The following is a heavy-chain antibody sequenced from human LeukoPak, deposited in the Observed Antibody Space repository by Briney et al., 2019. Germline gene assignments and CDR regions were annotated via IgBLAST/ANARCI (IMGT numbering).Heavy chain of an antibody. V-gene: IGHV4-4*07. D-gene: IGHD2-8*01. J-gene: IGHJ5*02. CDR1: GGSISSYY. CDR3: ARRYCTNGVCYRYDGWFDP. Sequence: SETLSLTCTVSGGSISSYYWSWIRQPAGKGLEWIGRIYTSGSTNYNPSLKSRVTMSVDTSKNQFSLKLSSVTAADTAVYYCARRYCTNGVCYRYDGWFDPWGQGTLVTVSS. CDR2: IYTSGST.